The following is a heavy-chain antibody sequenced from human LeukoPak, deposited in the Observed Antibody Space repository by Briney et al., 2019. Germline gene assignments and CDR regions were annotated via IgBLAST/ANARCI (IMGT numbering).Heavy chain of an antibody. V-gene: IGHV4-34*01. D-gene: IGHD6-13*01. CDR2: IIHTGNT. Sequence: PSETLSLTCAVYGGSFTGYYWSWIRQSPEKGLEWIGRIIHTGNTHYNPSLKSRVTMSVDTSKNQFSLDLNSVTAADTAVYYCARGTIAAAGTAYFQHWAQGSLVTVSS. J-gene: IGHJ1*01. CDR1: GGSFTGYY. CDR3: ARGTIAAAGTAYFQH.